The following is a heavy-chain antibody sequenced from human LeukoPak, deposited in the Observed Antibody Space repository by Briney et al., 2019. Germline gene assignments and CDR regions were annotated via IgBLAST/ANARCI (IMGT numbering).Heavy chain of an antibody. V-gene: IGHV4-34*01. CDR3: ARVSHSLIVVV. CDR1: GGSFSGYY. Sequence: SETLSLTCAVYGGSFSGYYWSWIRQPPGKGPEWIGEINHSGSTNYNPSLKSRVTISIDTSKNQFSLKLRSVTAADTAVYYCARVSHSLIVVVWGQGTLVTVSS. CDR2: INHSGST. J-gene: IGHJ4*02. D-gene: IGHD3-22*01.